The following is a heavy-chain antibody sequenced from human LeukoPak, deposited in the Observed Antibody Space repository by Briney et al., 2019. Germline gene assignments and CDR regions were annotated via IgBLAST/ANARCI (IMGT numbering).Heavy chain of an antibody. CDR2: INHSGST. V-gene: IGHV4-34*01. J-gene: IGHJ4*02. Sequence: PSDTLSLTCAVYGGSFSGYYWSWIRQPPGKGLEWIGEINHSGSTNYNPSLKSRVTISVDTSKNQFSLKLSSVTAADTAVYYCARSGDYANYWGQGTLVTVSS. CDR3: ARSGDYANY. D-gene: IGHD2-21*02. CDR1: GGSFSGYY.